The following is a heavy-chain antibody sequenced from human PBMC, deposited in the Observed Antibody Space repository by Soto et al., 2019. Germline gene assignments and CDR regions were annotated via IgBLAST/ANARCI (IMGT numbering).Heavy chain of an antibody. Sequence: EVQLLESGGGLVQPGGSLRLSCAASGFTFSSYAMSWVRQAPGKGLEWVSAISGSGGSTYYADSVKGRFTISRDNSKNTLYLQMNSLRAEDTAVHYCAKIPPINYYDYIWGSYRPQENYFDYWGQGTLVTVSS. J-gene: IGHJ4*02. CDR1: GFTFSSYA. V-gene: IGHV3-23*01. CDR3: AKIPPINYYDYIWGSYRPQENYFDY. CDR2: ISGSGGST. D-gene: IGHD3-16*02.